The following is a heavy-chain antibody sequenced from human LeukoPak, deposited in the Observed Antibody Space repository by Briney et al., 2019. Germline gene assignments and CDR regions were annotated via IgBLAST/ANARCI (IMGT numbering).Heavy chain of an antibody. V-gene: IGHV3-23*01. CDR2: ISGGSSNI. CDR1: GFTFSSFA. CDR3: AKGLGFLPQFDY. J-gene: IGHJ4*02. Sequence: GGSLRLSCAASGFTFSSFAMSWVRQAPGKGLEWVSAISGGSSNIYSADSVKGRFTISRDNSKNTVYLQMNSLRAEDTALYYCAKGLGFLPQFDYWGQGTLVAVSS. D-gene: IGHD6-19*01.